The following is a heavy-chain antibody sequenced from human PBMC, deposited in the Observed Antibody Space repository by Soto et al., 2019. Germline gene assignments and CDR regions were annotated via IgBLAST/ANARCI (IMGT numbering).Heavy chain of an antibody. CDR2: SIPTFGTA. Sequence: QVQLVQSGAEVKKPGSSVKVSCKASGGTFSSYAISWVRQAPGQGLEWMGGSIPTFGTANYAQKFQGRVTMTADESTSTAYMELSSLRSEDTAVYYCARLLHGYSPVFDYWGQGTLVTVSS. V-gene: IGHV1-69*12. D-gene: IGHD5-18*01. CDR3: ARLLHGYSPVFDY. CDR1: GGTFSSYA. J-gene: IGHJ4*02.